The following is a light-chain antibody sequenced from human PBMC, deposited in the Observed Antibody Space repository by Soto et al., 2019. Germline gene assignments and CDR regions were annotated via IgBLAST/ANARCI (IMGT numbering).Light chain of an antibody. J-gene: IGLJ2*01. CDR3: ATWDGSLPGEV. CDR1: SSNIGNNY. Sequence: QSVLTQSPSVSAAPGQQVTISCSGSSSNIGNNYVSWYQQLPGTAPKLLIYDNNKRPSGIPDRFSGSKSGTSGTLDITGLQTGDDSEYYCATWDGSLPGEVFGGATKLTVL. V-gene: IGLV1-51*01. CDR2: DNN.